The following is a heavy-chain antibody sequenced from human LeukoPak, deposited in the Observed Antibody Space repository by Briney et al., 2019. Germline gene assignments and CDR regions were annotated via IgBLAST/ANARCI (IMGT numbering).Heavy chain of an antibody. D-gene: IGHD1-26*01. V-gene: IGHV1-69*13. J-gene: IGHJ4*02. Sequence: GASVKVSCKASGGTFSSYAISRVRQAPGQGLEWMRGIIPIFGTANYAQKFQGRVTITADESTSTAYMELSSLRSEDTAVYYCARPRFSGSYYFAFDYWGQGTLVTVSS. CDR1: GGTFSSYA. CDR2: IIPIFGTA. CDR3: ARPRFSGSYYFAFDY.